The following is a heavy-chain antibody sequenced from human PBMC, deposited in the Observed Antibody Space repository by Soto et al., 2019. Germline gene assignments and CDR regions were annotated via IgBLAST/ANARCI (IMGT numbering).Heavy chain of an antibody. CDR2: IWFDGSKK. CDR3: ARDPASVGYHFDL. D-gene: IGHD6-13*01. J-gene: IGHJ4*02. CDR1: GISFSTYG. V-gene: IGHV3-33*01. Sequence: VQLVESGGGVVQPGRSLKLSCAASGISFSTYGFHWVRQAPGKGPEWVAVIWFDGSKKYYADSVEGRFTISRDNSKNTLFLQMNTLRDEDTAVHYCARDPASVGYHFDLWGQGTLVTVSS.